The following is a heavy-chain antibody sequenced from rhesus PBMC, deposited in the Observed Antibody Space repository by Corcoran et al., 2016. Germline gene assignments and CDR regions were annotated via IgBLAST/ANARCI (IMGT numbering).Heavy chain of an antibody. CDR2: IRSGGST. J-gene: IGHJ4*01. CDR1: GGSISSNY. Sequence: QVQLQQWGEGLVKPSETLSLTCAVYGGSISSNYWSWIRQPPGKGLEGIGRIRSGGSTNYHPSLKSRVTISIDTSKNQFFLELSSVTAADTAVYYCASSPSGSWDYFDHWGQGVLVTVSS. V-gene: IGHV4-160*01. D-gene: IGHD6-25*01. CDR3: ASSPSGSWDYFDH.